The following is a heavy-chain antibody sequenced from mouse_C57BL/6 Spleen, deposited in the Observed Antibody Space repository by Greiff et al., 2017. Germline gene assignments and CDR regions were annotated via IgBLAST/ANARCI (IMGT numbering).Heavy chain of an antibody. Sequence: QVQLQQPGTELVKPGASVKMSCKASGYTFTSYWMNWVKQRPGQGLEWIGNINPSNGGTNYNEKFKSKATLSVDKSSSTAYMQLSSLTSEDSAVYYCARDYYVSRMYAMDYWGQGTSGTVSS. CDR1: GYTFTSYW. J-gene: IGHJ4*01. V-gene: IGHV1-53*01. D-gene: IGHD1-1*01. CDR2: INPSNGGT. CDR3: ARDYYVSRMYAMDY.